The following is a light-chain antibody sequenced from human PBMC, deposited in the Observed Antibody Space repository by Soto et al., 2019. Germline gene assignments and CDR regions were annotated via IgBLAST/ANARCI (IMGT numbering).Light chain of an antibody. CDR2: HAS. V-gene: IGKV3-11*01. CDR1: QGVSTD. J-gene: IGKJ1*01. CDR3: QQRSDWPPWT. Sequence: EIVMTQSPATLSVSLGGRATLSCRASQGVSTDLAWYQQKPGQAPRLLIYHASNRATGIPARFSGSGSGTDFTLTISSLEPEDFAVYYCQQRSDWPPWTFGQGTKVDIK.